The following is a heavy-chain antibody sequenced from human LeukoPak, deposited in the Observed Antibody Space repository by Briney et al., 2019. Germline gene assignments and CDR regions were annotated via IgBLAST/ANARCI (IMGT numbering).Heavy chain of an antibody. J-gene: IGHJ3*02. CDR3: ASFPVAGIANNDAFDI. D-gene: IGHD6-19*01. V-gene: IGHV4-39*01. Sequence: SETLSLTCTVSGCSISSSSYYWGWIRQPPGKGLEWIGSIYYSGSTYYNPSLKSRVTISVDTSKDQFSLKLSSVTAADTAVYYCASFPVAGIANNDAFDIWGQGTMVTVSS. CDR2: IYYSGST. CDR1: GCSISSSSYY.